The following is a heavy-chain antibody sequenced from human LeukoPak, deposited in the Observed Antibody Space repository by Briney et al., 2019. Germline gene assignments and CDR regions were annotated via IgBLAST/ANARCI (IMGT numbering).Heavy chain of an antibody. CDR3: ARGQINILERGFDP. Sequence: ASVKVSCKASGYNFISYAIHWLRQAPGQRLEWMGWITTDNGNTKYFKGLQGRVTITADESTSTAYMELSSLRSEDTAVYYCARGQINILERGFDPWGQGTLVTVSS. CDR1: GYNFISYA. CDR2: ITTDNGNT. V-gene: IGHV1-3*03. J-gene: IGHJ5*02. D-gene: IGHD5-12*01.